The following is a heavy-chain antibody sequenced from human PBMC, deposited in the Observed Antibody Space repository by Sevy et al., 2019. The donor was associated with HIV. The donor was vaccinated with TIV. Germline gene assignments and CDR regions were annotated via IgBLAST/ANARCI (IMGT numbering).Heavy chain of an antibody. J-gene: IGHJ6*03. CDR1: GFTFTSYA. V-gene: IGHV3-23*01. Sequence: GGSLTLSCAASGFTFTSYAMSWVRQAPGKGLEWVSSIDGSAINTYYADSVKGRFTISRDNSKNTLYLQMSSLRAEDTAVYYCAKVYGSGTPPYYYYYYMDVWGKGTTVTVSS. D-gene: IGHD3-10*01. CDR3: AKVYGSGTPPYYYYYYMDV. CDR2: IDGSAINT.